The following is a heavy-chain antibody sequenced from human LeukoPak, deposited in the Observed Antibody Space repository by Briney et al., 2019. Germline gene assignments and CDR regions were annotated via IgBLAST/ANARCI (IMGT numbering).Heavy chain of an antibody. CDR1: GGSFSGCY. CDR3: ARARTYYYDSSGDFDY. J-gene: IGHJ4*02. CDR2: INHSGST. D-gene: IGHD3-22*01. V-gene: IGHV4-34*01. Sequence: SETLSLTCAVYGGSFSGCYWSWIRQPPGKGLEWIGEINHSGSTNYNPSLKSRVTVSVDTSKNQFSLKLSSVTAADTAVYYCARARTYYYDSSGDFDYWGQGTLVTVSS.